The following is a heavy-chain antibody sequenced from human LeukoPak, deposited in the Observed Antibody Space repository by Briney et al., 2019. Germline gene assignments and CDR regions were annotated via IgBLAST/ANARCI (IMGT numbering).Heavy chain of an antibody. CDR3: ARDHNWGPDY. V-gene: IGHV1-2*02. D-gene: IGHD7-27*01. Sequence: ASVKVSCKALGYTFTDHYFHWRRQAPGQGIEWMGWIHPGRGDTNIAQKFQGRGSLTRDMSISTAYMELSRLTSDDTAVYYCARDHNWGPDYWGQGTLVTVSS. J-gene: IGHJ4*02. CDR1: GYTFTDHY. CDR2: IHPGRGDT.